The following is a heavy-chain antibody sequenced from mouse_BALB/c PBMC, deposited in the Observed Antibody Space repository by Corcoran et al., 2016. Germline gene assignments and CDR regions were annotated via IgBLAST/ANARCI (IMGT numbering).Heavy chain of an antibody. J-gene: IGHJ4*01. CDR3: AREPYAMDY. Sequence: QIQLVQSGPELKKPGETVKISCKASGYTFTNYGMNWVMQAPGKGVKWMGWINTYTGEPTYADDFKGRFAFSLETSTSTAYLQINNPKNEYTATYFCAREPYAMDYWGQGTAVTVSS. V-gene: IGHV9-3-1*01. CDR1: GYTFTNYG. CDR2: INTYTGEP.